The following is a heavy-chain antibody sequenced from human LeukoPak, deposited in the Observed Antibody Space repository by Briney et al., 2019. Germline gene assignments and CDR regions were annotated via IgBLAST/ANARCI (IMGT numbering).Heavy chain of an antibody. CDR3: AKGRSIDYFDN. CDR1: GDSISSSSYY. Sequence: PSETLSLTCTVSGDSISSSSYYWGWIRQPPGKGLEWIGSIYYGGSTYYNPSLKSRVTISIDTSKNQFSLRLSPVTAAETAVYYCAKGRSIDYFDNWGQGTLVTVSS. D-gene: IGHD2-21*01. J-gene: IGHJ4*02. CDR2: IYYGGST. V-gene: IGHV4-39*01.